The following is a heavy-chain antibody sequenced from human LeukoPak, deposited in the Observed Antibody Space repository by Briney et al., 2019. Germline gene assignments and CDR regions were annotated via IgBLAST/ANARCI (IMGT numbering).Heavy chain of an antibody. V-gene: IGHV1-18*04. CDR2: ISAYNGNT. Sequence: ASVKVSCKASGYTFTSYGISWVRQAPGQGLEWMGWISAYNGNTNYAQKLQGRVTMTTDTSTSTAYMELRSLRSDDTAVYYCARDQAPTLLAVAAVDYWGQGTLVTVSS. CDR3: ARDQAPTLLAVAAVDY. CDR1: GYTFTSYG. J-gene: IGHJ4*02. D-gene: IGHD6-19*01.